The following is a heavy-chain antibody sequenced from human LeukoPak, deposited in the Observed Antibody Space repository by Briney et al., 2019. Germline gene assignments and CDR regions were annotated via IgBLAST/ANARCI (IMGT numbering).Heavy chain of an antibody. J-gene: IGHJ3*02. CDR2: IYTSGST. CDR3: AGLGYCSGGSCHGAFDI. D-gene: IGHD2-15*01. V-gene: IGHV4-4*07. Sequence: SETLSLTCTVSGGSISSYYWSWIRQPAGKGLEWIGRIYTSGSTNYNPSLKSRVTISVDTSKNQFSLKLSSVTAADTAVYYCAGLGYCSGGSCHGAFDIWGQGTMVTVSS. CDR1: GGSISSYY.